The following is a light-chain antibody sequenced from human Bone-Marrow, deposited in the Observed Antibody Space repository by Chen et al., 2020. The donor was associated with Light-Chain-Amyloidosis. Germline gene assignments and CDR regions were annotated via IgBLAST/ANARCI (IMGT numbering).Light chain of an antibody. J-gene: IGLJ2*01. Sequence: SYELIQPPSVSVSPGQTARITCSGDDLPTKYAYWYQQKPGQAPVLVIHRETERPSGISERFSGSSSGTTATLTISGVQAEDEADDHCQSADSSGTYEVIFGGGTKLTVL. CDR2: RET. V-gene: IGLV3-25*03. CDR3: QSADSSGTYEVI. CDR1: DLPTKY.